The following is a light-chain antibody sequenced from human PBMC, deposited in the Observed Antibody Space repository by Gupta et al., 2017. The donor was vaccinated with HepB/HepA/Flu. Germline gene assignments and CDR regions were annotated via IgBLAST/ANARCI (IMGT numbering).Light chain of an antibody. CDR1: QDISDY. J-gene: IGKJ2*01. CDR3: QKYNGAPPPYA. V-gene: IGKV1-27*01. Sequence: QSPSSLSASVGDRVTITCRASQDISDYLAWYQLKPGKAPKLLIYAAYVLQSGVPSRVSGSGSGTEFPLPISSLQPEDVATYYWQKYNGAPPPYAFGQGTKLQIK. CDR2: AAY.